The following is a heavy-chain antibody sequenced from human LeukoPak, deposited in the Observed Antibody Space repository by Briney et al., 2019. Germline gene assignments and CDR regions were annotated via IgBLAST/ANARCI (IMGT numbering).Heavy chain of an antibody. CDR3: ARHPQYYYDSSGLGDAFDI. J-gene: IGHJ3*02. D-gene: IGHD3-22*01. CDR2: INHSGST. Sequence: PSETLPLTCAVYGGSFSGYYWSWIRQPPGKGLEWIGEINHSGSTNYNPSLKSRVTISVDTSKNQFSLKLSSVTAADTAVYYCARHPQYYYDSSGLGDAFDIWGQGTMVTVSS. V-gene: IGHV4-34*01. CDR1: GGSFSGYY.